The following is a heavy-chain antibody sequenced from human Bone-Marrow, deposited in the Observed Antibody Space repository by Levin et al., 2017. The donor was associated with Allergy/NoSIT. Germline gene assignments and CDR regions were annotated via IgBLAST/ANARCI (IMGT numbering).Heavy chain of an antibody. D-gene: IGHD6-19*01. J-gene: IGHJ4*02. CDR1: GFTFSSYA. CDR2: ISGSGGST. CDR3: AKDFIAVASPRYFDY. V-gene: IGHV3-23*01. Sequence: SCAASGFTFSSYAMSWVRQAPGKGLEWVSAISGSGGSTYYADSVKGRFTISRDNSKNTLYLQMNSLRAEDTAVYYCAKDFIAVASPRYFDYWGQGTLVTVSS.